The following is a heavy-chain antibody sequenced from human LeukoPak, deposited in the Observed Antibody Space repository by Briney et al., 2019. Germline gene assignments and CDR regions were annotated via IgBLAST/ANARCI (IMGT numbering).Heavy chain of an antibody. CDR3: ARGTMVRGVIRTPFDY. Sequence: GGSLRLSCAASGFTFSSYGMHWVRQAPGKGLEWVAVIWYDGSNKYYADSVKGRFTIFRDNSKNTLYLQMNSLRAEDTAVYYCARGTMVRGVIRTPFDYWAQGTLVTVSS. J-gene: IGHJ4*02. CDR2: IWYDGSNK. D-gene: IGHD3-10*01. V-gene: IGHV3-33*01. CDR1: GFTFSSYG.